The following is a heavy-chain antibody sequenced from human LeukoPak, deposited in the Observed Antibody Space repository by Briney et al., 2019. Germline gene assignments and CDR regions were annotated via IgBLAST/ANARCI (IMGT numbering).Heavy chain of an antibody. V-gene: IGHV1-69*04. J-gene: IGHJ4*02. CDR3: ARETLDYGDYNYFDY. CDR1: GGTFSSYA. CDR2: TIPILGIA. Sequence: ASVKVSCKASGGTFSSYAISWVRQAPGQGLEWMGRTIPILGIANYAQKFQGRVTITADKSTSTAYMELSSLRSEDTAVYYCARETLDYGDYNYFDYWGQGTLVTVSS. D-gene: IGHD4-17*01.